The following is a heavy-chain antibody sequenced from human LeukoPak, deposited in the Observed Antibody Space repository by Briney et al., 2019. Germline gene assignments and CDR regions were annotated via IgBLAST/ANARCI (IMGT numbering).Heavy chain of an antibody. Sequence: PGGSLRPSCAASGFSFSDYWMDWARQAPGKGLEWVANIKPDGSEIYYVDAVKGRFTISRDNAKNSLYLQMNSLRAEDTAVYYCTRSLDYWGQGTLVTVSS. V-gene: IGHV3-7*02. CDR2: IKPDGSEI. J-gene: IGHJ4*02. CDR3: TRSLDY. CDR1: GFSFSDYW. D-gene: IGHD2-15*01.